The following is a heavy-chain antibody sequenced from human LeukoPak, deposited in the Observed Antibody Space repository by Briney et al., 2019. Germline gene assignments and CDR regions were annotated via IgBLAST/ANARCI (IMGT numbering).Heavy chain of an antibody. D-gene: IGHD1-26*01. Sequence: GGSLRLSCADSGFTFSSHWMHWVLQAPGKGLVWISRIKYDASSTSYADSVKGRFTISRDNAKNTLYLQMNSLRAEDTAVYYCARGATYAYYQYYWGQGTLVTVSS. CDR1: GFTFSSHW. V-gene: IGHV3-74*01. CDR2: IKYDASST. J-gene: IGHJ4*02. CDR3: ARGATYAYYQYY.